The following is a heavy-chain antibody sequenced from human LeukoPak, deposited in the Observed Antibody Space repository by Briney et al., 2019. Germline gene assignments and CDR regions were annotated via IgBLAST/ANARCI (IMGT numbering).Heavy chain of an antibody. CDR2: INHNAEMI. J-gene: IGHJ4*02. V-gene: IGHV3-48*02. Sequence: GGSLRLSCEASGFPFSSYVMSWVRQAPGKGLEWIAYINHNAEMIFYPDFVKGRFTISRDNAKNSLYLQMNALRDEDTAIYYCARSKYYYGSGSYYPFDYWGQGTLVTVSS. D-gene: IGHD3-10*01. CDR1: GFPFSSYV. CDR3: ARSKYYYGSGSYYPFDY.